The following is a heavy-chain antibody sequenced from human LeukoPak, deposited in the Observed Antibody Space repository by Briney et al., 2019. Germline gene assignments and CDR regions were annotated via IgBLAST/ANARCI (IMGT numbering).Heavy chain of an antibody. Sequence: KPSETLSLTCTVSGASISSYYWSWIRQPPGKGLEWIGYISYSGNTNYNPSLKSRVTISVDTSKSQFSLKLSSVTAADTAVYYCARVRGGYNYDYGGFGYWGQGTLVTVSS. CDR1: GASISSYY. CDR3: ARVRGGYNYDYGGFGY. V-gene: IGHV4-59*01. D-gene: IGHD5-18*01. J-gene: IGHJ4*02. CDR2: ISYSGNT.